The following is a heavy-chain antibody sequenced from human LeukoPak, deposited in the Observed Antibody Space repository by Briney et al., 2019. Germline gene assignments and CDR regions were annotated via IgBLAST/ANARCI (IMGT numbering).Heavy chain of an antibody. Sequence: GGSLRLSCAASGFTFSSYWMSWVRQAPGKGLEWVANIKHDGSAKYYVDSVKGRFTISRDNAQNSLYLQMNGLRADDTAVCYCVYRNDFNYWGQGTLVTVSS. CDR1: GFTFSSYW. D-gene: IGHD1-26*01. J-gene: IGHJ4*02. CDR3: VYRNDFNY. CDR2: IKHDGSAK. V-gene: IGHV3-7*02.